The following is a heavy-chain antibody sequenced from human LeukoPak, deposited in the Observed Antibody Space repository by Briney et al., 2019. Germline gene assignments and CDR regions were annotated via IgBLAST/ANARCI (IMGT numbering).Heavy chain of an antibody. D-gene: IGHD3-10*01. V-gene: IGHV1-2*02. J-gene: IGHJ4*02. CDR3: ATIFPMVRGVSLDY. CDR1: GYTFSGYY. CDR2: ISPKSGGT. Sequence: ASVKVSCKASGYTFSGYYMHWVRQAPGQGLEWMGWISPKSGGTNEAQKFHDRVTMTRDTSISTAYMELSSLRSEDTAVYYCATIFPMVRGVSLDYWGQGTLVTVSS.